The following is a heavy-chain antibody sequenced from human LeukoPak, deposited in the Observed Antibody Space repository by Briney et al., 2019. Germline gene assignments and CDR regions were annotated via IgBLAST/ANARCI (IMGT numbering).Heavy chain of an antibody. Sequence: PGRSLRLSCAASGFTFNTFAMHWVRQAPGKGLEWVALMSYDGSSEFYAESVKGRFTISRDNSQNTLYLQMNSLRAEDTAVYYCAKDPTRRFYDTSGYYEPGGYWGQGTLVTVSS. CDR3: AKDPTRRFYDTSGYYEPGGY. J-gene: IGHJ4*02. CDR1: GFTFNTFA. D-gene: IGHD3-22*01. CDR2: MSYDGSSE. V-gene: IGHV3-30*04.